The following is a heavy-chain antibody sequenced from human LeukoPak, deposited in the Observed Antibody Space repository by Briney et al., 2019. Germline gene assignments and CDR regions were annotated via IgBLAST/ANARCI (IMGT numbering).Heavy chain of an antibody. J-gene: IGHJ4*02. CDR1: GYTLTSYG. Sequence: GASVKVSCKASGYTLTSYGISWVRQAPGQGLEWMGWISAYNGNTNYAQKLQGRVTMTTDTSTSTAYMELRSLRSDDTAAYYCARDDYGVSTLPFDYWGQGTLVTVSS. D-gene: IGHD4-17*01. CDR3: ARDDYGVSTLPFDY. V-gene: IGHV1-18*01. CDR2: ISAYNGNT.